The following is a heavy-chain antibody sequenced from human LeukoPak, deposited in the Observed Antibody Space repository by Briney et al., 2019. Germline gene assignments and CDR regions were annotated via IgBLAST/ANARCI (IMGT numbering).Heavy chain of an antibody. V-gene: IGHV4-30-2*01. J-gene: IGHJ6*02. Sequence: SETLSLTCAVSGGSISSGGYSWSWIRQPPGKGLEWIGYIYHSGRTYYSPSLKSRVSIPVDRSKNQFSLKLSSVTAADRAVYYCASTRGDYYYGMDVWGQGTTVTVSS. CDR2: IYHSGRT. CDR3: ASTRGDYYYGMDV. CDR1: GGSISSGGYS.